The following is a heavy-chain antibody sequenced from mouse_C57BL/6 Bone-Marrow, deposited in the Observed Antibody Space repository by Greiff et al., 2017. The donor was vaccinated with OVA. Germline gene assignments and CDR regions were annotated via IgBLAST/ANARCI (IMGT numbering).Heavy chain of an antibody. J-gene: IGHJ4*01. CDR1: GFTFSDFY. CDR2: SRNKANDYTT. V-gene: IGHV7-1*01. Sequence: EVKLMESGGGLVQSGRSLRLSCATSGFTFSDFYMEWVRQAPGKGLEWIAASRNKANDYTTEYSASVKGRFIVSRDTSQSILYLQMNALRAEDTAIYYCARGLLRDYYAMDYWGQGTSVTVSS. CDR3: ARGLLRDYYAMDY. D-gene: IGHD1-1*01.